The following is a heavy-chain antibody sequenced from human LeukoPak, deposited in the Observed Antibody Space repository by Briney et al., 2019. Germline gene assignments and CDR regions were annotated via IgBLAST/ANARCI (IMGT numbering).Heavy chain of an antibody. Sequence: SETLSLTCAVYGGSFSGYYWSWLRQPPGKGLEWIGEINHSGSTNYNPSLKGRVTMTVDTSKNELSLKLSSVTAADTAVYYCARGRYCSADICSGGDAFDIWGQGTMVSVSS. D-gene: IGHD2-15*01. J-gene: IGHJ3*02. CDR3: ARGRYCSADICSGGDAFDI. CDR2: INHSGST. CDR1: GGSFSGYY. V-gene: IGHV4-34*01.